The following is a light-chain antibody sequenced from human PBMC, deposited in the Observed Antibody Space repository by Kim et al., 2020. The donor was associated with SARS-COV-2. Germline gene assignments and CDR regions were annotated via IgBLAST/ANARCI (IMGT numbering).Light chain of an antibody. CDR2: EDN. J-gene: IGLJ2*01. V-gene: IGLV6-57*03. Sequence: GKTGTSSCPRSSGSIASNDVQWYQQRPGSAPTTVIYEDNQRPSGVPDRFSGSIDSSSNSASLTISGLKTEDEADYYCQSYDSSTVVFGGGTQLTVL. CDR3: QSYDSSTVV. CDR1: SGSIASND.